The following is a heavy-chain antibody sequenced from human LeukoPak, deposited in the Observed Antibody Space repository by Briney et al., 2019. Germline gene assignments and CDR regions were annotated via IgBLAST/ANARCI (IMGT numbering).Heavy chain of an antibody. CDR1: GGSISSGGYC. V-gene: IGHV4-31*03. CDR2: TYYSGST. CDR3: ARDSLRAGGIDY. Sequence: PSETLSLTCTVSGGSISSGGYCWSWIRQHPGKGLEWIGYTYYSGSTYHNPSLKSRVTISVDTSKNQFSLKLSSVTAADTAVYYCARDSLRAGGIDYWGQGTLVTVSS. D-gene: IGHD3-16*01. J-gene: IGHJ4*02.